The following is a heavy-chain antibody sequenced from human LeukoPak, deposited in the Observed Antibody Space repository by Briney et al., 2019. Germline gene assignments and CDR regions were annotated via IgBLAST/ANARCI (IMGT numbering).Heavy chain of an antibody. CDR1: GFTFSTYD. D-gene: IGHD7-27*01. J-gene: IGHJ3*02. CDR3: AKDMGTWGSPGNDAFDI. CDR2: IRGSGGTT. Sequence: PGGSLRLSCAASGFTFSTYDMSWVRQVPGKGLEWVSAIRGSGGTTYYADSVKGRFTISRDNSKNTLYLQMNSLRAEDTAVYYCAKDMGTWGSPGNDAFDIWGQGTMVTVSS. V-gene: IGHV3-23*01.